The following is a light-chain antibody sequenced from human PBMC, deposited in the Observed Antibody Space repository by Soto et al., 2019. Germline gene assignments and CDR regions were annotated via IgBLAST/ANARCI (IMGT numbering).Light chain of an antibody. CDR2: EDS. Sequence: QSALTQRASVSGSPGQSITVSCTGTSSDVGSYNLVSWYQQHPGKAPKLMIYEDSKRPSGVSNRFSGSKSGNTASLSISGLQTEDEADYYCCSYADSSTYVFGTGTKVTVL. CDR3: CSYADSSTYV. V-gene: IGLV2-23*01. CDR1: SSDVGSYNL. J-gene: IGLJ1*01.